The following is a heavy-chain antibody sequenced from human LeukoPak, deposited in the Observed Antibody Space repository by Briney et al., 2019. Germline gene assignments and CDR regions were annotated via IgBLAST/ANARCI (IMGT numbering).Heavy chain of an antibody. V-gene: IGHV3-30*18. Sequence: PGGSLRLSCAASGFTFSSYGMHWVRQAPGKGLEWVAVISYDGSNKYYADSVKGRFTISRDNSKNTLYLQMNSLRAEDTAVYYCAKLSSGYDYWGQGTLVTVSS. CDR1: GFTFSSYG. CDR3: AKLSSGYDY. J-gene: IGHJ4*02. D-gene: IGHD6-19*01. CDR2: ISYDGSNK.